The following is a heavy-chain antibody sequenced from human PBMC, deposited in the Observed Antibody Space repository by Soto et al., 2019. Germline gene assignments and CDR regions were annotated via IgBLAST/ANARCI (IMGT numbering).Heavy chain of an antibody. CDR2: ISAYNGNT. Sequence: ASVKVSCKASGYTFSKYGISWVLQAPGQGLEWMGWISAYNGNTNYAQKLQGRVTMTTDTSTSTAYMELRSLRSDDTAVYYCARNHEQWLVRYYYYGMDVWGQGTTVTVSS. CDR3: ARNHEQWLVRYYYYGMDV. V-gene: IGHV1-18*01. CDR1: GYTFSKYG. D-gene: IGHD6-19*01. J-gene: IGHJ6*02.